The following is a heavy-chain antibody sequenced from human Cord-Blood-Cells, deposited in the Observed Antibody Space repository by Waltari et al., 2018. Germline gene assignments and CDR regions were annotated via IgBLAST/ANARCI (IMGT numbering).Heavy chain of an antibody. CDR3: ARECELLHAFDI. Sequence: QVQLQESGPGLVKPSETLSLTCTVSGGSISSHYWSWIRQPPGKGLEWIGYIYYSGSTNYNPSLKSRVTISVDTSKNQFSLKLSSVTAADTAVYYCARECELLHAFDIWGQGTMVTVSS. J-gene: IGHJ3*02. CDR2: IYYSGST. D-gene: IGHD1-26*01. V-gene: IGHV4-59*11. CDR1: GGSISSHY.